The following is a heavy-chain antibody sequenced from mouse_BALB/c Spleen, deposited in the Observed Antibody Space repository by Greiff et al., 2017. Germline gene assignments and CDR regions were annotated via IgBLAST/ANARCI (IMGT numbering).Heavy chain of an antibody. CDR3: TRSYYGKCANAMDY. CDR1: GYTFTSYW. V-gene: IGHV1S22*01. CDR2: IYPGSGST. J-gene: IGHJ4*01. D-gene: IGHD2-10*01. Sequence: LQQPGSELVRPGASVKLSCKASGYTFTSYWMHWVKQRPGQGLEWIGNIYPGSGSTNYDEKFKSKATLTVDTSSSTAYMQLSSLTSEDSAVYYCTRSYYGKCANAMDYWGQGTSVTVSS.